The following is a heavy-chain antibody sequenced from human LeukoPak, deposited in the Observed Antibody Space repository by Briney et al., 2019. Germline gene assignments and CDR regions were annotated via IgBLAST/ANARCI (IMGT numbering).Heavy chain of an antibody. D-gene: IGHD3-22*01. CDR2: IIPIFGTT. CDR3: ARDTRKQRSSGYCLMDAFDI. CDR1: GGTFRSYA. J-gene: IGHJ3*02. Sequence: GASVKVSCKASGGTFRSYAISWVRQAPGQGLEWMGRIIPIFGTTNYAQKFQGRVTIITDESTSTAYMELSSLRSEDTAVYYCARDTRKQRSSGYCLMDAFDIWGQGTMVTVSS. V-gene: IGHV1-69*05.